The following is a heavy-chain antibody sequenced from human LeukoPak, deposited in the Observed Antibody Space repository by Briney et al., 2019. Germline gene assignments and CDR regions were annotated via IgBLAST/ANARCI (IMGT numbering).Heavy chain of an antibody. CDR1: GGSISSYY. V-gene: IGHV4-4*07. CDR3: ARDADSSSWYSFGMDV. CDR2: IYTSGST. D-gene: IGHD6-13*01. Sequence: SETLSLTCTVSGGSISSYYWSWIRQPAGKGXEWIGRIYTSGSTNYNPSLKSRVTMSVDTSKNQFSLKLSSVTAADTAVYYCARDADSSSWYSFGMDVWGQGTTVTVSS. J-gene: IGHJ6*02.